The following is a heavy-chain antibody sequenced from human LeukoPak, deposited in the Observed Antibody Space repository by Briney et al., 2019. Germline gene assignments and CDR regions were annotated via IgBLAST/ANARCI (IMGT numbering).Heavy chain of an antibody. V-gene: IGHV4-34*01. Sequence: GSLRLSCAASGFTFSNAWMSWIRQPPGKGLEWIGEINHSGSTNYNPSLKSRVTISVDTSKNQFSLKLSSVTAADTAVYYCARKRDGYNFRRGWFDYWGQGTLVTVSS. CDR3: ARKRDGYNFRRGWFDY. J-gene: IGHJ4*02. D-gene: IGHD5-24*01. CDR2: INHSGST. CDR1: GFTFSNAW.